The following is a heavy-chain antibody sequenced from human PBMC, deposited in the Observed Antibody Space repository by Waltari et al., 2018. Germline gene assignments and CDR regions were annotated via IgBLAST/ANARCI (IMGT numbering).Heavy chain of an antibody. D-gene: IGHD5-18*01. CDR3: ARKGDTAMDPYYFDY. J-gene: IGHJ4*02. V-gene: IGHV4-59*01. CDR1: GGSISSYY. Sequence: QVQLQESGPGLVKPSETLSLTCTVSGGSISSYYWSWIRQPPGKGLEWIGYIYYSGSTNYHPSLKSRVTISVDTSKNQFSLKLSSVTAADTAVYYCARKGDTAMDPYYFDYWGQGTLVTVSS. CDR2: IYYSGST.